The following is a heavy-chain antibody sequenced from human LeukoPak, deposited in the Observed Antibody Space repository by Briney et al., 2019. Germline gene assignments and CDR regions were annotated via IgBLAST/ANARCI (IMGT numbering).Heavy chain of an antibody. V-gene: IGHV3-23*01. CDR3: AKQPFWSAYSGAFDI. J-gene: IGHJ3*02. Sequence: GGSLRLSCAASGFTFSSYAMSWVRQAPGKGLEWVSAISGSAYSTYYADSVKGRFTISRDNSKNTLYLQMNSLRAEDTAVYYCAKQPFWSAYSGAFDIWGLGTVVTVSS. CDR2: ISGSAYST. D-gene: IGHD3-3*02. CDR1: GFTFSSYA.